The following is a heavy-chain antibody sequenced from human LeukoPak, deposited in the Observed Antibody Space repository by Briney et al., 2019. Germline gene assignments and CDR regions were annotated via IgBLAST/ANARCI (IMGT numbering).Heavy chain of an antibody. CDR1: GGSFSGYY. V-gene: IGHV4-34*01. Sequence: SETLSLTCAVYGGSFSGYYWSWIRQPPGKGLEWIGEINHSGSTNYNPSLKSRVTISVDTSKNQFSLKLSSVTAADTAVYYCARGYTAHVDYWGQGTLATVSS. D-gene: IGHD5-18*01. J-gene: IGHJ4*02. CDR2: INHSGST. CDR3: ARGYTAHVDY.